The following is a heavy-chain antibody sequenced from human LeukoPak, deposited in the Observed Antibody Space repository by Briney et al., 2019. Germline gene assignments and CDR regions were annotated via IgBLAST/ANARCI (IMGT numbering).Heavy chain of an antibody. CDR2: IYHSGST. CDR3: ARDSGAALDY. J-gene: IGHJ4*02. V-gene: IGHV4-39*07. CDR1: GGSISSSSYY. Sequence: PSETLSLTCTVSGGSISSSSYYWGWIRQPLGKGLEWIGYIYHSGSTYYNPSLKSRVTISVDRSKNLFSLKLGSMTAADTAVYYCARDSGAALDYWGQGTLVTVSS. D-gene: IGHD3-10*01.